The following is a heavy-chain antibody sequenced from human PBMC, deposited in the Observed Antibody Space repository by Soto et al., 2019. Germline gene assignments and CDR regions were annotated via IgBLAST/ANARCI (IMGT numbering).Heavy chain of an antibody. CDR1: GFTFSNYD. CDR3: AREGSVSSSDYYAYYYGMDV. Sequence: GGSLRLSCAASGFTFSNYDINWVRQAPGKGPEWISHISSSGGIIYYADSVKGRFTISRDNAENSLYLQMNSLRGEDTAVYYCAREGSVSSSDYYAYYYGMDVWGQGTTVTVSS. J-gene: IGHJ6*02. CDR2: ISSSGGII. D-gene: IGHD3-10*01. V-gene: IGHV3-48*03.